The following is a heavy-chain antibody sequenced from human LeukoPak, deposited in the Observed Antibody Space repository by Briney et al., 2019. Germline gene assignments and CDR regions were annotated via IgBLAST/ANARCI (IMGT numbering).Heavy chain of an antibody. CDR3: ARAGGDYDSFFDY. Sequence: SETLSLTCTVSGGSISSGYYWGWIRQPPGKGLEWIGSIYHSGSTYYNPSLKSRVTISVDTSKNQFSLKLSSVTAADTAVYYCARAGGDYDSFFDYWGQGTLVTVSS. CDR1: GGSISSGYY. CDR2: IYHSGST. V-gene: IGHV4-38-2*02. J-gene: IGHJ4*02. D-gene: IGHD2-21*02.